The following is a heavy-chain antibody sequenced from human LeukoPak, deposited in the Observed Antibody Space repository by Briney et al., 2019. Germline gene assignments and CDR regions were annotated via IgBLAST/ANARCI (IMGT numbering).Heavy chain of an antibody. CDR1: GFTFSSYA. D-gene: IGHD4-11*01. CDR2: ISSNGGST. Sequence: SGGSLRLSCAASGFTFSSYAVHWVRQAPGKGLEYVSAISSNGGSTYYANSVKGRFTISRDNSKNALYLQMGSLRAEDMAVYYCARGPWPTTRHQSWFDPWGQGTLVTVSS. J-gene: IGHJ5*02. V-gene: IGHV3-64*01. CDR3: ARGPWPTTRHQSWFDP.